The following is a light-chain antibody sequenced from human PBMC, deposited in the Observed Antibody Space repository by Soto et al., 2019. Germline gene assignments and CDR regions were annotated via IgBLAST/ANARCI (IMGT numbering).Light chain of an antibody. V-gene: IGKV1-5*01. CDR3: QQYESYSPLT. J-gene: IGKJ4*01. Sequence: DIQMTQSPSTLSASVGDRVTITCRASQSIRSWLAWYQQKPGKAPKRLIYDASNLESGVPSRFSGRRSGTEFTLTISSLQPEDFATYDCQQYESYSPLTFGGGTKVEIK. CDR1: QSIRSW. CDR2: DAS.